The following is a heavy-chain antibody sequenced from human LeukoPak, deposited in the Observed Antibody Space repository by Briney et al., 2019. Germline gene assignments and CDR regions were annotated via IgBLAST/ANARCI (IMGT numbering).Heavy chain of an antibody. D-gene: IGHD3-22*01. Sequence: SETLSLTCTVSGGSISSYYWSWIRQPPGKGLEWIGYIYYSGSTNYNPSLKSRVTIAVDTSKNQFSLKLSSVTAADTALYYCARDSWVGSYYYDSSGGNDAFDIWGQGTMVTVSS. CDR3: ARDSWVGSYYYDSSGGNDAFDI. CDR1: GGSISSYY. V-gene: IGHV4-59*01. J-gene: IGHJ3*02. CDR2: IYYSGST.